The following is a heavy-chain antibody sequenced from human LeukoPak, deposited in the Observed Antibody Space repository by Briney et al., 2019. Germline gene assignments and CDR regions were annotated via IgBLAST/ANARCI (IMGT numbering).Heavy chain of an antibody. CDR2: ISHSGII. J-gene: IGHJ2*01. CDR1: GGSFSGYH. D-gene: IGHD1-1*01. CDR3: ARGSWNGRSYLDL. V-gene: IGHV4-34*01. Sequence: SETLSLTCAVYGGSFSGYHRSWIRQPPGKGLEWIGEISHSGIINYKPSLKSRVTIAVDTSKNKLSLKLSSVTAADTAVYYCARGSWNGRSYLDLWGRGTLVTVSS.